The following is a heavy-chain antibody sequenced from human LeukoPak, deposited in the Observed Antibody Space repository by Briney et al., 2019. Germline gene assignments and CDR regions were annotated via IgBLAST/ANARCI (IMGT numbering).Heavy chain of an antibody. CDR1: GDSIISNIYW. Sequence: PSATLSLTCTVSGDSIISNIYWWDWVRLPPGKGLEWIGATFYTGRTFYNPSLKSRVTISVDTSKNQFSLDLNSATAADTADYYCARRRHNFDFYNVWGQGTRVRVSS. J-gene: IGHJ3*01. D-gene: IGHD3/OR15-3a*01. CDR3: ARRRHNFDFYNV. CDR2: TFYTGRT. V-gene: IGHV4-39*01.